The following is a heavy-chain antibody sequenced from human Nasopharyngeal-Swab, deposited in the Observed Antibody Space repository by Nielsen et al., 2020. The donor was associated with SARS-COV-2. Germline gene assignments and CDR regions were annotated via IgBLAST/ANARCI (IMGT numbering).Heavy chain of an antibody. CDR1: GFTFRSYA. J-gene: IGHJ4*02. D-gene: IGHD3-3*01. V-gene: IGHV3-7*01. CDR2: IKQDASEM. CDR3: ARGRPLGGYYFGYFDY. Sequence: GGSLRLSCAASGFTFRSYAMSWVRQVPGKGLEWVANIKQDASEMYYVDSVKGRFTISRDNAKNSLYLQMSSLRAEDTAVYFCARGRPLGGYYFGYFDYWGQGTLVTVSS.